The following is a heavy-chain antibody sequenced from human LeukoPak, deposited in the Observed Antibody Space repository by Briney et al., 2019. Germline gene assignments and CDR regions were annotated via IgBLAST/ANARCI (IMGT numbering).Heavy chain of an antibody. V-gene: IGHV3-30*02. J-gene: IGHJ4*02. D-gene: IGHD3-22*01. CDR3: AKGLSTNFYDSSAFFNY. CDR2: IRYDRSNK. CDR1: GFTFSDYG. Sequence: PGGSLRLPCAASGFTFSDYGMHWVRQAPGKGLEWVAFIRYDRSNKYYADSVKGRFTISRDNSENTVYLQMNSLRDEDTAVYYCAKGLSTNFYDSSAFFNYWGQGTLVIVSS.